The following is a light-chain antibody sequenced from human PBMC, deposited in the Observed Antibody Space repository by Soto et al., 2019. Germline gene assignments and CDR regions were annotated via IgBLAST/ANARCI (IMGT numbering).Light chain of an antibody. J-gene: IGLJ1*01. CDR3: AEWDDSLNGYV. CDR1: SSNIGSNT. Sequence: QSVLPQPTSASETPWQRVTISCSGSSSNIGSNTVNWYQQRPGTAPKLLIYSNNQRPSGVPDRFSGSKSGTSASLAISGLQSEDEADYYCAEWDDSLNGYVFGTGTKLTVL. CDR2: SNN. V-gene: IGLV1-44*01.